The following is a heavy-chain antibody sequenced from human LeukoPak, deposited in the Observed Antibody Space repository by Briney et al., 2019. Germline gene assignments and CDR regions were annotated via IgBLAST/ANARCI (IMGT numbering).Heavy chain of an antibody. CDR2: INPDSGGT. D-gene: IGHD3-10*01. CDR1: GGTFSSYA. J-gene: IGHJ4*02. CDR3: ARDAISRGIIDY. Sequence: ASVKVSCKASGGTFSSYAISWVRQAPGQGLEWMGWINPDSGGTNFAQNFQGRVTMTRDTSSSTAYMEVRRLTSDDTAVYYCARDAISRGIIDYWGQGTLVTVPS. V-gene: IGHV1-2*02.